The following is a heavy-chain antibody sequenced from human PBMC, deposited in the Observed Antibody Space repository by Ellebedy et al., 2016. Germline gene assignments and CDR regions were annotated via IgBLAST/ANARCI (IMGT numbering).Heavy chain of an antibody. V-gene: IGHV4-38-2*02. J-gene: IGHJ4*02. CDR3: ARGAITMVRGGMDY. Sequence: SETLSLXXTVSGYSISSGYYWGWIRQPPGKGLEWIGSIYHSGSTYYNPSLKSRVTISVDTSKNQFSLKLSSVTAADTAVYYCARGAITMVRGGMDYWGQGTLVTVSS. CDR2: IYHSGST. D-gene: IGHD3-10*01. CDR1: GYSISSGYY.